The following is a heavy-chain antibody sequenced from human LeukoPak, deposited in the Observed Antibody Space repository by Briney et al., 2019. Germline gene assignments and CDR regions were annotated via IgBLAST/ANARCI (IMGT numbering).Heavy chain of an antibody. V-gene: IGHV4-38-2*02. CDR1: GYSISSGYY. D-gene: IGHD6-13*01. CDR2: IYHSGST. CDR3: ARDSVAAQTTDY. Sequence: SETLSLTCAVSGYSISSGYYWGWIGQPPGKGLEWIGSIYHSGSTYYNPSLKSRVTISVDTSKNQFSLKLSSVTAADTAVYYCARDSVAAQTTDYWGQGTLVTVSS. J-gene: IGHJ4*02.